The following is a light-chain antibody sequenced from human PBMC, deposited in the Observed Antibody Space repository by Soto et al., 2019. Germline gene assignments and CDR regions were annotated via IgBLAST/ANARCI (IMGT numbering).Light chain of an antibody. CDR3: QQYGTSVPLT. Sequence: EVVLTQSPATLSLSPGERATLSCRASQSVSSSYLAWYQQKPGQAPRLLIYGASTRATGIPDRFSGSGSATDFALTISRLEPEDFAVYYCQQYGTSVPLTFGGGTKWISN. CDR2: GAS. V-gene: IGKV3-20*01. J-gene: IGKJ4*01. CDR1: QSVSSSY.